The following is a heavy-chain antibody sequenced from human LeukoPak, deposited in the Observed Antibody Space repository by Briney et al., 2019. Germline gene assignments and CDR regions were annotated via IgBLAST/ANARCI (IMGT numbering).Heavy chain of an antibody. CDR3: AKDREGYFDY. J-gene: IGHJ4*02. V-gene: IGHV3-9*01. CDR1: GFTFDDYA. CDR2: ISWNSGSI. Sequence: GGSPRLSCAASGFTFDDYAMHWVRQAPGKGLEWVSGISWNSGSIGYADSVKGRFTISRDNAKNSLYLQMNSLRAEDTALYYCAKDREGYFDYWGQGTLVTVSS. D-gene: IGHD1-26*01.